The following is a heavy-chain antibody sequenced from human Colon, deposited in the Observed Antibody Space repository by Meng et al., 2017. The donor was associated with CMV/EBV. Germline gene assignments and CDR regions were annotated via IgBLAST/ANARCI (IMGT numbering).Heavy chain of an antibody. CDR3: ALRGSAAGTFQH. V-gene: IGHV4-59*01. CDR1: GGSISSYC. D-gene: IGHD6-13*01. CDR2: MCYSGDT. Sequence: QLQASGPGLLKPSATLSLTCTVSGGSISSYCWSWIRQPPGKGLEWIGYMCYSGDTNYNPSLRSRVTISGDTSKNQFSLKLNSVTAADTAVYYCALRGSAAGTFQHWGQGTLVTVSS. J-gene: IGHJ1*01.